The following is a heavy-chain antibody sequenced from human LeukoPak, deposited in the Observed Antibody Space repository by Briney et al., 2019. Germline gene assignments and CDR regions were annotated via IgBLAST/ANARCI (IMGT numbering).Heavy chain of an antibody. Sequence: GGSLRLSCAASGFTFSSYGMHWVRQAPGKGLEWVAVIWYDGSNKYYADSVKGRFTISRDNSKNTLYLQMNSLRAEDTAVYYCASGSRTTVTTVTHFDYWGQGTPVTVSS. CDR1: GFTFSSYG. J-gene: IGHJ4*02. CDR2: IWYDGSNK. D-gene: IGHD4-17*01. V-gene: IGHV3-33*01. CDR3: ASGSRTTVTTVTHFDY.